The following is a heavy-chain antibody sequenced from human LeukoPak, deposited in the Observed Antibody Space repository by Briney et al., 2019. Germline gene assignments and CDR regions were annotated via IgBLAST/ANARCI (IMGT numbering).Heavy chain of an antibody. CDR2: ISAYNGNT. D-gene: IGHD1-26*01. CDR1: GYTFTSYG. J-gene: IGHJ4*02. V-gene: IGHV1-18*01. CDR3: ATFPENSGGYFRWVY. Sequence: ASVKVSCKASGYTFTSYGISWVRQAPGQGLEWMGWISAYNGNTNYAQKLQGRVTMTTDTSTSTAYMELRSLRFDDTAVYYCATFPENSGGYFRWVYWGQGTLVTVSS.